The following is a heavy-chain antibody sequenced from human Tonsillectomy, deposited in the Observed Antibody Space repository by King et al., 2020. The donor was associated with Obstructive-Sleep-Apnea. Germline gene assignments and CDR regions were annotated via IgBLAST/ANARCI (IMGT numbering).Heavy chain of an antibody. CDR1: GGSISRDLW. CDR3: AREGFLQGFDY. J-gene: IGHJ4*02. CDR2: IYQSGRT. V-gene: IGHV4-4*02. Sequence: QLQESGPGLVKPSGTLSLTCAVSGGSISRDLWWSWVRQAPGKGLGWIGEIYQSGRTNYNPSLKSRVTISIDKSKNQFSLKLNSVTVADTAVYYCAREGFLQGFDYWGQGTLVTVSS.